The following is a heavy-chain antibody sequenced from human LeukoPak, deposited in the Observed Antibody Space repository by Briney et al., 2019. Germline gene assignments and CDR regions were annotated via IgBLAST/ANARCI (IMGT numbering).Heavy chain of an antibody. Sequence: SETLSLTCTVSGGSISSTNYYWGWIRQPPGKGLEWIGSIYNSGSTYYNPSLKSRVIVSLDTSRNQFSLRLTSVTAADTAVYYCARDTGQYAPGTPGFTRFDPWGQGTLVTVSS. D-gene: IGHD3-10*01. CDR1: GGSISSTNYY. V-gene: IGHV4-39*07. J-gene: IGHJ5*02. CDR2: IYNSGST. CDR3: ARDTGQYAPGTPGFTRFDP.